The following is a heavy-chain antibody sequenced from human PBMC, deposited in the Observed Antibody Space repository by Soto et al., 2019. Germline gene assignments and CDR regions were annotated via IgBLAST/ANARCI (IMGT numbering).Heavy chain of an antibody. CDR3: ARVTILGPTGDFDY. V-gene: IGHV1-2*02. CDR1: GYTFTDYH. CDR2: ITPKSGGS. D-gene: IGHD1-26*01. J-gene: IGHJ4*02. Sequence: QVHLVQSGAEVKRPGDSVKVSCKASGYTFTDYHIHWVRQAPGQGLEWMGRITPKSGGSFYSPKFQGRVTLTRDTSISTAYMELTPLRFDDTAVYYCARVTILGPTGDFDYWGQGTLATVSS.